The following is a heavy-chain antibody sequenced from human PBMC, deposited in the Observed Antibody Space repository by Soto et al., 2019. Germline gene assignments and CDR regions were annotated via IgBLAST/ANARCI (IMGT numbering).Heavy chain of an antibody. CDR3: AHMGDYVDY. V-gene: IGHV2-5*02. CDR2: IYWDDDK. J-gene: IGHJ4*02. D-gene: IGHD3-16*01. CDR1: GFSLSTSGVG. Sequence: QITLKESGPTLVKPTQTLTLTCTFSGFSLSTSGVGVGWIRQPPGKALEWLAHIYWDDDKRYSPSLKSRLTITKDTPKNQVVLTMTNMEPVDTATYYCAHMGDYVDYWGQGTLVTVSS.